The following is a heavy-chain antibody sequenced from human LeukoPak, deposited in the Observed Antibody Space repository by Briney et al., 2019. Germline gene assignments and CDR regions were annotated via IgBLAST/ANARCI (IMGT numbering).Heavy chain of an antibody. D-gene: IGHD3-10*01. CDR3: AKGDYYGSGSFFKNGMDV. V-gene: IGHV3-23*01. J-gene: IGHJ6*02. CDR2: VTASAGNT. CDR1: GLTFSSYA. Sequence: PGGSLRLSCAASGLTFSSYAMSWVRQAPGKGLEWVSAVTASAGNTYYADSVKGRFTISRDNSKNTLYLQVNSLRAEDTAVYYCAKGDYYGSGSFFKNGMDVWGQGTTVTVSS.